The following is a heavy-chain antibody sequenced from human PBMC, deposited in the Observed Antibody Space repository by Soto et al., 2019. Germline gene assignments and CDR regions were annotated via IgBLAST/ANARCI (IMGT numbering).Heavy chain of an antibody. CDR2: IAPFNGKT. CDR3: AREGGSSTFYPLELGF. J-gene: IGHJ4*02. Sequence: ASVKVSCKTSGYIFNHYGINWVRQAPGQGLEWVGWIAPFNGKTSSLQRLQDRISMTIDTSASTAYLEVRRLTSDDTGVYFCAREGGSSTFYPLELGFWGQGTLVTVSS. D-gene: IGHD6-13*01. CDR1: GYIFNHYG. V-gene: IGHV1-18*01.